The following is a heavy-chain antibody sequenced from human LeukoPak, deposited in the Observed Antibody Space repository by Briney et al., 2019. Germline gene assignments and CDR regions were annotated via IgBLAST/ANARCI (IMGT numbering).Heavy chain of an antibody. D-gene: IGHD3-10*01. J-gene: IGHJ4*02. CDR3: ARDTAYYGSGSPGHFDY. CDR2: IYHSGST. V-gene: IGHV4-38-2*02. Sequence: SETLSLTCAVSGYSISSGYYWGWIRQPPGKGLEWSGSIYHSGSTYYKPSLKSRGTISVDTSKNQFSLKLSSVTAADTAVYYCARDTAYYGSGSPGHFDYWGQGTLVTVSS. CDR1: GYSISSGYY.